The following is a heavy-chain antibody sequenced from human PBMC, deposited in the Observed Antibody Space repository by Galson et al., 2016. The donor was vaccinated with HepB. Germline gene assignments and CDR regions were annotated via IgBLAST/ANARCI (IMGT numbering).Heavy chain of an antibody. Sequence: SLRLSCAASGLTLSSYGMHWVRQAPGKGLEWLSYISANSDSTYYADSVKGRFTISRDNAKNSLYLQMNSLRDEDTAVYYCARERAETVAQGVIRVHRIHYYYGMDVWGQGTTVTASS. D-gene: IGHD3-10*01. CDR3: ARERAETVAQGVIRVHRIHYYYGMDV. CDR1: GLTLSSYG. J-gene: IGHJ6*02. CDR2: ISANSDST. V-gene: IGHV3-48*02.